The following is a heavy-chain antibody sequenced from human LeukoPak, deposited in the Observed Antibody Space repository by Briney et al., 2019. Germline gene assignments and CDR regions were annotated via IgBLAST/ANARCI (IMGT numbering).Heavy chain of an antibody. CDR3: ARGPDIAAAGDY. D-gene: IGHD6-13*01. CDR2: IIPIFGTA. V-gene: IGHV1-69*06. CDR1: GDTFSTYA. Sequence: ASVKVSCKASGDTFSTYAISWVRQAPGQGLEWMGGIIPIFGTANYAQKFQGRVTITADKSTSTAYMELSSLRSEDTAVYYCARGPDIAAAGDYWGQGTLVTVSS. J-gene: IGHJ4*02.